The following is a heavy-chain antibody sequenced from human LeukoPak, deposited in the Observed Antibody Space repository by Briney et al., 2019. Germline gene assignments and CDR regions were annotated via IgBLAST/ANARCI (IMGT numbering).Heavy chain of an antibody. CDR3: ARDTTNTIVGAWGLHDAFDI. D-gene: IGHD1-26*01. J-gene: IGHJ3*02. V-gene: IGHV3-30-3*01. CDR1: GFTFSSYA. CDR2: ISYDGSNK. Sequence: GRSLRLSCAASGFTFSSYAMHWVRQAPGKGLEWVAVISYDGSNKYYADSVKGRFTISRDNSKNTLYLQMNSLRAEDTAVYYCARDTTNTIVGAWGLHDAFDIWGQGTMVTVSS.